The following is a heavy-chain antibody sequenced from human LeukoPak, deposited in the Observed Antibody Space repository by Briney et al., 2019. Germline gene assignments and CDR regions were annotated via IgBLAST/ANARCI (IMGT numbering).Heavy chain of an antibody. Sequence: ASVKVSCKASGYTFTSYGISWVRQAPGQGLEWMGWISAYNGNTNYAQKLQGRVTMTTDTSTSTAYMELRSLRAEDTAVYYCARFWFGESYGMDVWGQGTTVTVSS. CDR2: ISAYNGNT. V-gene: IGHV1-18*01. J-gene: IGHJ6*02. CDR1: GYTFTSYG. D-gene: IGHD3-10*01. CDR3: ARFWFGESYGMDV.